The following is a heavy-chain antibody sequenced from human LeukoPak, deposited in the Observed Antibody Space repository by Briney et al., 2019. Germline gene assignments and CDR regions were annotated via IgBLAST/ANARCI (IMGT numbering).Heavy chain of an antibody. Sequence: GGSLRLSCAASGFTFDDYGMSWVRQAPGKGLEWVSGINWNGGSTGYADSVKGRFTISRDSAKNSLYLQMNSLRAEDTAVYYCARREQQLVYYYYYYMDVWGKGTTVTVSS. D-gene: IGHD6-13*01. CDR2: INWNGGST. V-gene: IGHV3-20*04. CDR1: GFTFDDYG. CDR3: ARREQQLVYYYYYYMDV. J-gene: IGHJ6*03.